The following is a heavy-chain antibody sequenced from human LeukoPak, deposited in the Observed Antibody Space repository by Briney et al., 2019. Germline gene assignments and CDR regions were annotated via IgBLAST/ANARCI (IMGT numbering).Heavy chain of an antibody. CDR1: GGSFSSGEYY. D-gene: IGHD3-10*01. V-gene: IGHV4-30-4*01. Sequence: SETLSLTCTVSGGSFSSGEYYWIWIRQPPGKGLEWIGYIYYSGSTYYNPSLKSRFTISVDTSKKQFSLKLSSVTAADTAVYYCARGKSYYGSGSYYPNWFDPWGKGTLVTVSS. CDR3: ARGKSYYGSGSYYPNWFDP. CDR2: IYYSGST. J-gene: IGHJ5*02.